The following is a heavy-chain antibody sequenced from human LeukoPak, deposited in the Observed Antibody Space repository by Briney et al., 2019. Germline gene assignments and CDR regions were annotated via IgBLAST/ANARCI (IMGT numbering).Heavy chain of an antibody. Sequence: ASVKVSCKASGYTFTSYGISWVRQAPGQGLEWMGWISTYNGDTHYAQKVQGRVTMTTDTSTTTAYMELRSLRSDDMSVYYCARDWGGAVAGTSDYWGQGTLVTVPS. V-gene: IGHV1-18*03. D-gene: IGHD6-19*01. CDR1: GYTFTSYG. CDR2: ISTYNGDT. J-gene: IGHJ4*02. CDR3: ARDWGGAVAGTSDY.